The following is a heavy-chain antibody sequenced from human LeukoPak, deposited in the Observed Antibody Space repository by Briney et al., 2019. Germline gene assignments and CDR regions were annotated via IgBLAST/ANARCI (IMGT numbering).Heavy chain of an antibody. J-gene: IGHJ4*02. CDR3: AKDGGLYSYAYHLDY. CDR2: ISASAGIT. D-gene: IGHD5-18*01. V-gene: IGHV3-23*01. CDR1: GFTVSSNY. Sequence: PGGSLRLSCAASGFTVSSNYMSWVGQAPGKGLEWVSAISASAGITYYADSVKGRFTISRDNSKDTLYLQMNSLRAEDTAIYFCAKDGGLYSYAYHLDYWGQGTLVTVSS.